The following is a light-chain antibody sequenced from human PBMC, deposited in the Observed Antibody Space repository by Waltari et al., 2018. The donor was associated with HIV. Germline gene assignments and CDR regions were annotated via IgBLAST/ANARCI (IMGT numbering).Light chain of an antibody. J-gene: IGKJ2*01. CDR3: QQYDNWPFT. CDR1: QSVSSN. Sequence: EIVMTQSPATLSVSPGERATLSCRANQSVSSNLAWYQQKLGQAPRLLIYGASTRATGIPASFIGSGSGTEFTLTISSLQSEDFAVYYCQQYDNWPFTFGQGTKLEIK. V-gene: IGKV3-15*01. CDR2: GAS.